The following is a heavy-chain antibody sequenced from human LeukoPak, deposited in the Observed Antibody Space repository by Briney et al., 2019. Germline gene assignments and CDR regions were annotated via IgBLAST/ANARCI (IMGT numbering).Heavy chain of an antibody. CDR2: ISYDGSNK. CDR1: GFTFSSYA. V-gene: IGHV3-30-3*01. CDR3: ARFAAGGSYYYYMDV. D-gene: IGHD6-25*01. J-gene: IGHJ6*03. Sequence: GGSLRLSCAASGFTFSSYAMHWVRQAPGKGLEWVAVISYDGSNKYYADSVKGRFTISRDNSKNTLYLQMNSLRAEDTAVYYCARFAAGGSYYYYMDVWGKGTTVTVPS.